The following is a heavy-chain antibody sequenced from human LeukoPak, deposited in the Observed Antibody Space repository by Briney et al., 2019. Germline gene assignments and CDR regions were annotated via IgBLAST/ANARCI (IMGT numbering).Heavy chain of an antibody. J-gene: IGHJ6*02. CDR2: IIPIFGTA. V-gene: IGHV1-69*05. Sequence: SVKVSCKASGGTFSSYAISWVRQAPGQGLEWMGGIIPIFGTANYAQKFQERVTITRDMSTSTAYMELSSLRSEDTAVYYCAADGHCDFWSGYYWGGYYYGMDVWGQGTTVTVSS. D-gene: IGHD3-3*01. CDR1: GGTFSSYA. CDR3: AADGHCDFWSGYYWGGYYYGMDV.